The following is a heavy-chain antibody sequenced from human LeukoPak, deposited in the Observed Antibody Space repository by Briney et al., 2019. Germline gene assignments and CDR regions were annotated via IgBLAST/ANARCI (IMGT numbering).Heavy chain of an antibody. CDR3: AKRLNSFAFGI. CDR1: GFTVSSSF. Sequence: GGSLRLSCEASGFTVSSSFMSWVRQAPGEGLEWVSSFRDIAYYADSVKGRFTISRDNAKNILYLQMDSLRAEDTAVYYCAKRLNSFAFGIRGQGTMVTVSS. J-gene: IGHJ3*02. CDR2: FRDIA. D-gene: IGHD2-21*01. V-gene: IGHV3-23*01.